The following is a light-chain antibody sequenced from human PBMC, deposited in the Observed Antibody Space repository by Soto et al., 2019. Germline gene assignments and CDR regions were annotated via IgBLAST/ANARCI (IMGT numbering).Light chain of an antibody. CDR1: QSLINK. CDR2: DTS. V-gene: IGKV3-15*01. Sequence: EIVMTQSPATLSVSPGERATLFCRASQSLINKLAWFQQKPGQAPRLLIYDTSTRATGIPARFSGSGSGTEFTLTISSLQSEDFAVYYCQQYNTWLWTFGQGTKVEIK. J-gene: IGKJ1*01. CDR3: QQYNTWLWT.